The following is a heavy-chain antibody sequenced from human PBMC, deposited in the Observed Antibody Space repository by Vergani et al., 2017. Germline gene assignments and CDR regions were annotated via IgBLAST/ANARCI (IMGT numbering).Heavy chain of an antibody. CDR2: IYYSGST. CDR1: GGSISSYY. V-gene: IGHV4-59*01. CDR3: AKDRGIAIFGVAYFDY. J-gene: IGHJ4*02. D-gene: IGHD3-3*01. Sequence: QVQLQESGPGLVKPSETLSLTCTVSGGSISSYYWSWIRQPPGKGLEWIGYIYYSGSTNYNPSLKSRVTISVDTSKNQFSLKLSSVTAADTAVYYCAKDRGIAIFGVAYFDYWGQGTLVTVSS.